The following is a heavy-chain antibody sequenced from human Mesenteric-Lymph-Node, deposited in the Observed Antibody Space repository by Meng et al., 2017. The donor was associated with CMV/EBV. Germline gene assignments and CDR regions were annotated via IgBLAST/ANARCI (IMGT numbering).Heavy chain of an antibody. D-gene: IGHD3-10*01. V-gene: IGHV1-69*04. CDR3: ARVKLRGVMMDFDY. CDR1: GGNFSSYA. CDR2: IIPILGIT. Sequence: SGGNFSSYAITWVRQAPGQGLEWMGRIIPILGITNYAQKFQGRVTITADKSTSTAYMEVSSLTSADTAVYYCARVKLRGVMMDFDYWGQGTLVTVSS. J-gene: IGHJ4*02.